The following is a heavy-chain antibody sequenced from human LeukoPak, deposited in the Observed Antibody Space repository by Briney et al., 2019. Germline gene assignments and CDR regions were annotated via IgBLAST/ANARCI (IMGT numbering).Heavy chain of an antibody. Sequence: GGSLRLSCAASGFTFSSYSMNWVRQAPGKGLEWVSSISSSSSYIFYADSVKGRFTISRDNAKNSLYLQMNSLRAEDTAVYYWARDPSYRGYSYGPPYAFDVWGQGTMVTVSS. CDR1: GFTFSSYS. J-gene: IGHJ3*01. CDR2: ISSSSSYI. D-gene: IGHD5-18*01. CDR3: ARDPSYRGYSYGPPYAFDV. V-gene: IGHV3-21*04.